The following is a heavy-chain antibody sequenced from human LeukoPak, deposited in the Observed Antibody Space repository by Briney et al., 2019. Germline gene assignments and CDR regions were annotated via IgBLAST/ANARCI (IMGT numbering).Heavy chain of an antibody. CDR2: IRYDGSNK. V-gene: IGHV3-30*02. J-gene: IGHJ4*02. CDR1: GFTFSSYG. CDR3: AKEGGMGYFDWLPYYFDY. D-gene: IGHD3-9*01. Sequence: GGSLRLSCAASGFTFSSYGMHWVRQAPGKGLEWVAFIRYDGSNKYYADSVKGRFTISRDNSKNTLYLQMNSLRAEDTAVYYCAKEGGMGYFDWLPYYFDYWGQGTMVTVSS.